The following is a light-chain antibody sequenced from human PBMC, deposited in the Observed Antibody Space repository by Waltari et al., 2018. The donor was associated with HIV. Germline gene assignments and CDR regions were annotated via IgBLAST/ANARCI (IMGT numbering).Light chain of an antibody. CDR3: QQYNNWPPYT. CDR1: QSVSSN. J-gene: IGKJ2*01. V-gene: IGKV3-15*01. CDR2: GAS. Sequence: EIVMTQSPATLSVSPGERATLSCRASQSVSSNLAWYQQRPGQATKLLIYGASTTATCIPARFSGSVSGTEFTLTISSLQSEDFAVYYCQQYNNWPPYTFGQGTKLEIK.